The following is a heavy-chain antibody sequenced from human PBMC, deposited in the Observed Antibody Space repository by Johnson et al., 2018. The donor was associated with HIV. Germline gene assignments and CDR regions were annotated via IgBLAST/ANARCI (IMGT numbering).Heavy chain of an antibody. CDR2: IRYDGSNK. V-gene: IGHV3-30*02. CDR1: GFTFSRYG. CDR3: ARKGDAFDL. Sequence: QVQLVESGGGVVQTGGSLRLSCAASGFTFSRYGMHWVRQAPGKGLEWVAFIRYDGSNKYYADSVKGRFTISRDNGRNSLYLQMNSLRAEDTAVYYCARKGDAFDLWGQGTMVIVS. J-gene: IGHJ3*01.